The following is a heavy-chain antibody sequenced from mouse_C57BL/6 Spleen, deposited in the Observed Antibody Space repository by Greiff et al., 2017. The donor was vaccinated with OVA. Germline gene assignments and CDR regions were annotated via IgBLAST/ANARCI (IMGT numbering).Heavy chain of an antibody. V-gene: IGHV1-82*01. CDR1: GYAFSSSW. CDR2: IYPGDGDT. Sequence: QVQLQESGPELVKPGASVKISCKASGYAFSSSWMNWVKQRPGKGLEWIGRIYPGDGDTNYNGKFKGKATLTADKSSSTAYMQLSSLTSEDSAVDFCARDYSNYDAMDYWGQGTSVTVSS. CDR3: ARDYSNYDAMDY. J-gene: IGHJ4*01. D-gene: IGHD2-5*01.